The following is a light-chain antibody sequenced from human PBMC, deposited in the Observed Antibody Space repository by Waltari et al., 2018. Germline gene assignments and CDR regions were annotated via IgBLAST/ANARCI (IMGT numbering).Light chain of an antibody. CDR1: QSVSSC. J-gene: IGKJ1*01. CDR3: QQYNNWPWT. CDR2: GAS. Sequence: EIVMTQSPATLSVSPGDRATLSCRASQSVSSCVAWYQQKPGQAPRLLTFGASTRATGIPARFSGSGSGTEFTLTISSLQSEDFAVYYCQQYNNWPWTFGQGTKVEIK. V-gene: IGKV3-15*01.